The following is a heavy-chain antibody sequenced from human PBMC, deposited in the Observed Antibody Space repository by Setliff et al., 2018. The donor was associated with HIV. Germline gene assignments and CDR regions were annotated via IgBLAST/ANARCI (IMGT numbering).Heavy chain of an antibody. CDR1: EDTFNSYT. D-gene: IGHD3-10*01. J-gene: IGHJ4*02. CDR3: ATSFGSGVAPFDN. Sequence: GASVKVSCKASEDTFNSYTIHWVRQTPGQGLEWMGRTIPVLSMSNFALKFQGSGSIFADKSTSTAYLGLNGLTSEDTAIYYCATSFGSGVAPFDNWGQGTLVTVSS. V-gene: IGHV1-69*02. CDR2: TIPVLSMS.